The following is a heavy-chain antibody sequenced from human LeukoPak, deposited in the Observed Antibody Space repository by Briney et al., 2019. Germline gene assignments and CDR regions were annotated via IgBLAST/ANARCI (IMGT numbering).Heavy chain of an antibody. Sequence: PSETLSLTCTVSGGSISSSSYYWGWIRQPPGKGLEWIGSIYYSGSTNYNPSLKSRVTISVDTSKNQFSLKLSSVTAADTAVYYCARQDGGNPLEAFDIWGQGTMVTVSS. J-gene: IGHJ3*02. CDR3: ARQDGGNPLEAFDI. CDR2: IYYSGST. V-gene: IGHV4-39*07. D-gene: IGHD4-23*01. CDR1: GGSISSSSYY.